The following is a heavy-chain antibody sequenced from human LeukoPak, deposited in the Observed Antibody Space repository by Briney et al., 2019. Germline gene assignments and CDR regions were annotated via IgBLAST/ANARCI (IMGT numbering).Heavy chain of an antibody. D-gene: IGHD5-18*01. J-gene: IGHJ4*02. CDR1: GFSFSTYD. V-gene: IGHV3-23*01. Sequence: QPGASLRLSCAASGFSFSTYDMSWVRQAPGKGLEWVSSISGSGDTTYYADSVKGRFTISRDNSKNTLYLQVNSLRAEDTAVYYCAKDRTVMVTFSDYWGQGTLVTVSS. CDR3: AKDRTVMVTFSDY. CDR2: ISGSGDTT.